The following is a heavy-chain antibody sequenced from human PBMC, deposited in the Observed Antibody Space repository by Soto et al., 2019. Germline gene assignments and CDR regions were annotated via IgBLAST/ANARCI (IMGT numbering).Heavy chain of an antibody. CDR3: ARGYSSSWYYGNWFDP. CDR2: INHSGST. J-gene: IGHJ5*02. D-gene: IGHD6-13*01. V-gene: IGHV4-34*01. Sequence: SETLSLTCAVYGGSFSGYYWSWIRQPPGKGLEWIGEINHSGSTNYNPSLKSRVTISVDTSKNQFSLKLSSVTAADTAVYYCARGYSSSWYYGNWFDPWGQGTLVTVSS. CDR1: GGSFSGYY.